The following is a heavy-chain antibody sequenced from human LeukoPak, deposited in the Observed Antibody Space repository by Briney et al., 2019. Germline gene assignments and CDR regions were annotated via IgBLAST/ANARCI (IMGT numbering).Heavy chain of an antibody. CDR2: SFYSGST. Sequence: SETLSLTCTVSGGSISSYYWSWIRQPPGKGLEWIGYSFYSGSTNYNPSLKSRVTISVDTSNNQFSLKLSSVTAADTAVYYCAREEYDSSGYYPYYFDYWGQGTLVTVSS. V-gene: IGHV4-59*12. D-gene: IGHD3-22*01. J-gene: IGHJ4*02. CDR3: AREEYDSSGYYPYYFDY. CDR1: GGSISSYY.